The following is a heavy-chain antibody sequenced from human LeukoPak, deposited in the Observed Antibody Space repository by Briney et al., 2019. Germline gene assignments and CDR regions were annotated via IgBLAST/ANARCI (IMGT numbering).Heavy chain of an antibody. CDR3: AKDLSSGWYDY. Sequence: SCKASGGTFSSYGMHWVRQAPGKGLEWVAVIWYDGSNKYYADSVKGRFTISRDNSKNTLYLQMNSLRAEDTAVYYCAKDLSSGWYDYWGQGTLVTVSS. V-gene: IGHV3-33*06. CDR1: GGTFSSYG. D-gene: IGHD6-19*01. J-gene: IGHJ4*02. CDR2: IWYDGSNK.